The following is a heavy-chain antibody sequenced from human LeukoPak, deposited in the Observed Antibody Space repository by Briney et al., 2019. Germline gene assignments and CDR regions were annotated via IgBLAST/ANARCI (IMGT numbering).Heavy chain of an antibody. D-gene: IGHD3-10*01. V-gene: IGHV3-21*01. J-gene: IGHJ6*02. CDR2: ISSSSYYI. Sequence: GGSLRLSCLASGLTFSKYSMNWVRQATGKGLEWVSSISSSSYYIYYADSVKGRFTNSRDNANNSLYLQMNSLRAEDTAVYYCGGPGASDYGMVVWGQGTTVTVSS. CDR1: GLTFSKYS. CDR3: GGPGASDYGMVV.